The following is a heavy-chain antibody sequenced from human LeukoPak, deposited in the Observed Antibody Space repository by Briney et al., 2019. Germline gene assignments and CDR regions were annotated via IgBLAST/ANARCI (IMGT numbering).Heavy chain of an antibody. CDR3: TRVGYIDEGIDY. Sequence: GGSLRLSCAASGFNFGYYSMNWVRQAPGKRLEWVSYISSTSSTIYYADSVKGRFTISRGNAKNSLYLQMNSLRAEDTAIYYCTRVGYIDEGIDYWGQGTLVTVSS. CDR1: GFNFGYYS. D-gene: IGHD5-24*01. V-gene: IGHV3-48*01. J-gene: IGHJ4*02. CDR2: ISSTSSTI.